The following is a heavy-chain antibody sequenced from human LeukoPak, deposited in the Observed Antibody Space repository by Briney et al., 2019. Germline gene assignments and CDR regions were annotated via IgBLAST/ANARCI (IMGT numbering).Heavy chain of an antibody. Sequence: SETLSLTCTVSGGSISSYYRSWIRQPAGKGLEWIGRIYTSGSTNYNPSLKSRVTISVDKSKNQFSLKLSSVTAADTAVYYCAREDCSSTSCTYDYWGQGTLVTVSS. CDR2: IYTSGST. V-gene: IGHV4-4*07. CDR1: GGSISSYY. D-gene: IGHD2-2*01. J-gene: IGHJ4*02. CDR3: AREDCSSTSCTYDY.